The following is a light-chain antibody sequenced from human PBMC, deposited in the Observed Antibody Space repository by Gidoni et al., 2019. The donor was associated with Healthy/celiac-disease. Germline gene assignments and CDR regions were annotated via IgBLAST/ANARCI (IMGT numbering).Light chain of an antibody. Sequence: DVVMTQSPLSLPVTLGQPASISCRSSQSLVHSDGNTYLNWFQQRPGQSPRRIIYKISNRDSGVPDRFSGSGSGTDFTLKISRVEAEDVGVYSCMQGTHWPPYTFGQGTKLEIK. CDR2: KIS. J-gene: IGKJ2*01. V-gene: IGKV2-30*02. CDR3: MQGTHWPPYT. CDR1: QSLVHSDGNTY.